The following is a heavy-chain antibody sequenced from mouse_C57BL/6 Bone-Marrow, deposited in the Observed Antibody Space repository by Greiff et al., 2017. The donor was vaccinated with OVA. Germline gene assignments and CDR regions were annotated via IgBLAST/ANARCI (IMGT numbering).Heavy chain of an antibody. J-gene: IGHJ3*01. V-gene: IGHV14-4*01. CDR1: GFNIKDDY. D-gene: IGHD4-1*01. CDR2: IDPENGDT. CDR3: TNWDRTY. Sequence: EVKLVESGAELVRPGASVKLSCTASGFNIKDDYMHWVKQRPEQGLEWIGWIDPENGDTEYASKFQGKATITADTSSNTAYLQLSSLTSEDTAVYYCTNWDRTYWGQGTLVTVSA.